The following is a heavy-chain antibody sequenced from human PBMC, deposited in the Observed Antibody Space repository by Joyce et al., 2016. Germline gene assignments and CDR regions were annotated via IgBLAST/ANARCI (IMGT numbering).Heavy chain of an antibody. CDR2: ISKQEGTT. V-gene: IGHV3-74*01. CDR1: GFTVSTFW. J-gene: IGHJ4*02. D-gene: IGHD1-20*01. CDR3: VRARYNWNDVY. Sequence: EVQLVESGGGLVQPGGSLRLSCAASGFTVSTFWMHWVRQAPGKGLVWVARISKQEGTTDYADSVRGRFTVSRDDAKNTLYLQMNSLRAEDTAMYFCVRARYNWNDVYWGQGALVTVSP.